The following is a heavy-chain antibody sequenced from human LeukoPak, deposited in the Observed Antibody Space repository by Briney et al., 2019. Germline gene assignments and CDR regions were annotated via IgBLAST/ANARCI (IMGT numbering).Heavy chain of an antibody. D-gene: IGHD1-26*01. Sequence: GGSLRLSCAASGFTFSSYAMSWVRQAPGKGLEWVSAISGSGGSTYYADSVKGRFTISRDNSKNTLYLQMNSLRAEDTAVYYCSHSEQVGASPPYDYWGQGTLVTVSS. V-gene: IGHV3-23*01. CDR1: GFTFSSYA. CDR2: ISGSGGST. CDR3: SHSEQVGASPPYDY. J-gene: IGHJ4*02.